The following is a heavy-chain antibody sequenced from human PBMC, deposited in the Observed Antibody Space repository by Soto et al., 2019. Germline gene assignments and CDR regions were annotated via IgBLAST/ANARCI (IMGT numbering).Heavy chain of an antibody. CDR1: GYAFATDG. Sequence: QVHLVQSGAEVKKPGASVKVSCQGSGYAFATDGITWVRQAPGQGLEWMGWISAHNGNTNYAQKLQGRVTVTRDTSTSTSYMELRSLRYDDMAVYYCARGRYGDYWGQGALVIVSS. J-gene: IGHJ4*02. V-gene: IGHV1-18*03. CDR3: ARGRYGDY. D-gene: IGHD1-1*01. CDR2: ISAHNGNT.